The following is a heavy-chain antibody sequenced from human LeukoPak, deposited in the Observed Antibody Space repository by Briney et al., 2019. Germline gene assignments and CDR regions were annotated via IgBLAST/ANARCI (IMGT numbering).Heavy chain of an antibody. CDR3: ARDRGWFGELEYYMDV. Sequence: ASVKVSCKASGYTFTGYYMHWVRQAPGQGLEWMGWISAYNGHTNYAQKFQGRVTMTTDTSTSTAYMELRSLRSDDTAVYYCARDRGWFGELEYYMDVWGKGTTVTISS. CDR1: GYTFTGYY. D-gene: IGHD3-10*01. V-gene: IGHV1-18*04. CDR2: ISAYNGHT. J-gene: IGHJ6*03.